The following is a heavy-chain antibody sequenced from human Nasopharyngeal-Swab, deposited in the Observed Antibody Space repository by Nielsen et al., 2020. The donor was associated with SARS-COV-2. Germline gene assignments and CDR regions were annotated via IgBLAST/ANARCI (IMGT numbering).Heavy chain of an antibody. Sequence: GESLKISCAASGFTFSSYAMNWVRQAPGKGLEWVSAITGSGGSTYYTDSVKGRFTISRDNSKNTLYLQMNSLRAEDTAVYYCARPRGYSYGTYFDYWGQGTLVTVSS. J-gene: IGHJ4*02. D-gene: IGHD5-18*01. CDR1: GFTFSSYA. V-gene: IGHV3-23*01. CDR2: ITGSGGST. CDR3: ARPRGYSYGTYFDY.